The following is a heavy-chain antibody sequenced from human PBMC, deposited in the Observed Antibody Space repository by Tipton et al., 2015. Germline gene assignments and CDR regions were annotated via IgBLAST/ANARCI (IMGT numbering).Heavy chain of an antibody. CDR3: ARHVLGVAAAGLALDV. V-gene: IGHV5-51*01. D-gene: IGHD6-13*01. J-gene: IGHJ6*02. Sequence: QLVQSGAEVKKPGDSLKISCQGSGYSFTSYWIAWVRQMPGKGLEWTGIIQPGDSQTRYSPSFQGQVTFSVDKSISTAYLQWSGLKASDSAMYYCARHVLGVAAAGLALDVWGQGTTVTVSS. CDR2: IQPGDSQT. CDR1: GYSFTSYW.